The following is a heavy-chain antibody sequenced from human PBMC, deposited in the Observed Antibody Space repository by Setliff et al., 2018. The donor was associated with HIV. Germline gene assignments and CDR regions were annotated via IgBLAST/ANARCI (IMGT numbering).Heavy chain of an antibody. CDR2: IYNTGST. Sequence: SETLSLTCSVSGGFINNYYWNWIRQPPGKGLEWIGYIYNTGSTNYSPSLKSRVTMSIDTSRNQFSLKLSSVAAADTAVYYCARRGAAMVLNWFDPWGQGTLVTVS. J-gene: IGHJ5*02. D-gene: IGHD5-18*01. V-gene: IGHV4-59*08. CDR1: GGFINNYY. CDR3: ARRGAAMVLNWFDP.